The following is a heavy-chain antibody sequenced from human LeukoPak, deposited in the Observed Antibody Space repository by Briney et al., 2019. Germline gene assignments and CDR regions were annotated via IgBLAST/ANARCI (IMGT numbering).Heavy chain of an antibody. CDR2: ILSDGSSA. D-gene: IGHD2-2*01. J-gene: IGHJ5*02. Sequence: PGGCLRLSCAASGFIFSDYWMVWVRKAPGKGLVWVSRILSDGSSATYADSVKGRFTISRDIAKNTVYLQMNSLRVEDTAVYYCARVRVTRANWFDPWGQGTLVTVSS. CDR1: GFIFSDYW. CDR3: ARVRVTRANWFDP. V-gene: IGHV3-74*01.